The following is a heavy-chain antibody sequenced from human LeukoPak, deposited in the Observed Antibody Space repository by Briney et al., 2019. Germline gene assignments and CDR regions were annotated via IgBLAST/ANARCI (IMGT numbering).Heavy chain of an antibody. CDR3: AKDPDYGDYAFDY. Sequence: GGSLRLSCAASGFTFSSYAMSWVRQAPGKGLEWVSAISGSGGSTYYADSVKGRFTISRDNSKNTLYPQMNSLRAEDTAVYYCAKDPDYGDYAFDYWGQGTLVTVSS. CDR2: ISGSGGST. J-gene: IGHJ4*02. CDR1: GFTFSSYA. V-gene: IGHV3-23*01. D-gene: IGHD4-17*01.